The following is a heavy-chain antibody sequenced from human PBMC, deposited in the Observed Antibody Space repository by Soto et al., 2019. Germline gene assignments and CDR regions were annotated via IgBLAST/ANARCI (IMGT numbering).Heavy chain of an antibody. CDR3: ARRPSLGKYGMDA. V-gene: IGHV1-2*04. D-gene: IGHD3-10*01. J-gene: IGHJ6*02. CDR1: GYTFTGYY. CDR2: INPNSGGT. Sequence: ASVKVSCKASGYTFTGYYMHWVRQAPGQGLEWMGWINPNSGGTNYAQKFQGWVTMTRDTSIGTAYMELSRLRSDDTAVYYCARRPSLGKYGMDAWGQGTTVTVSS.